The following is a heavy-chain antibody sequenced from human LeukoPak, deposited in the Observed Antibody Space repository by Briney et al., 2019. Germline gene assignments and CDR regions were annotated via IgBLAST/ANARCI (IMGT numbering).Heavy chain of an antibody. Sequence: GGSLRLSCAASGFTFSDHYMDWVRQAPGKGLEWVGRSRNKANSYTTEYAASVKGRFTVSRDDSKNSLYLQMNSLKTEDTAVYFCARNYYDSSRYYADYWAREPWSPSPQ. CDR2: SRNKANSYTT. D-gene: IGHD3-22*01. J-gene: IGHJ4*02. CDR3: ARNYYDSSRYYADY. V-gene: IGHV3-72*01. CDR1: GFTFSDHY.